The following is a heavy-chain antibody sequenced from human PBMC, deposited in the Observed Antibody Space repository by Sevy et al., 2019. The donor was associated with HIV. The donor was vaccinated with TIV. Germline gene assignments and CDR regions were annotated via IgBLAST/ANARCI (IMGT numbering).Heavy chain of an antibody. Sequence: GGSLRLSCVGSGFRFGSQAMSWVRQAPGKGLEWVANIKQDGSEKYYVDSVKGRFTISRDNAKNSLYLQMNSLRAEDTAVYYCARDQGNTGIYYYYGMDVWGQGTTVTVSS. CDR3: ARDQGNTGIYYYYGMDV. V-gene: IGHV3-7*01. J-gene: IGHJ6*02. CDR1: GFRFGSQA. CDR2: IKQDGSEK. D-gene: IGHD3-10*01.